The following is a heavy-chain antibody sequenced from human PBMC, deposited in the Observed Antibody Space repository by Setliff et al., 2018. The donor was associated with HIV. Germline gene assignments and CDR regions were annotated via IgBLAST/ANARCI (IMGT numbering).Heavy chain of an antibody. Sequence: SETLSLTCTVSGDSISSGAYYWTWLRQPAGKGLEWIGHVYTSGSTNYNPSLKSRVTISVDMSNNQFSLKVTSVTAADTAVYYCMRGRSITIFGVAYFDFWGQGTQVTSPQ. V-gene: IGHV4-61*09. D-gene: IGHD3-3*01. CDR3: MRGRSITIFGVAYFDF. CDR2: VYTSGST. CDR1: GDSISSGAYY. J-gene: IGHJ4*02.